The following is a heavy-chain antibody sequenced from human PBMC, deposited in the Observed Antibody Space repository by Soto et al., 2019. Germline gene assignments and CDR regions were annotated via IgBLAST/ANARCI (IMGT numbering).Heavy chain of an antibody. CDR2: ISGSGGST. CDR1: GFTFSSYA. D-gene: IGHD3-22*01. V-gene: IGHV3-23*01. CDR3: AQDPSLASIVVVIDNSDY. J-gene: IGHJ4*02. Sequence: GSLRLSCAASGFTFSSYAMSWVRQAPGKGLEWVSAISGSGGSTYYADSVKGRFTISRDNSKNTLYLQMNSLRAEDAAVYYCAQDPSLASIVVVIDNSDYWGQGTLVTVSS.